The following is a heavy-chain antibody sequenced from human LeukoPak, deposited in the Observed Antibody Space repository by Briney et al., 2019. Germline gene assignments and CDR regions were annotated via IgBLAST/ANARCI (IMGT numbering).Heavy chain of an antibody. D-gene: IGHD3-10*01. J-gene: IGHJ3*02. CDR3: ASGDHAFDI. V-gene: IGHV4-59*02. Sequence: SETLSLTCTVSGASVSSYHWSWIRQPPGKGLEWIGHMSYSGSTNYNPSLKSRVTISVDKSKNQFSLKLSSVTAADTAVYYCASGDHAFDIWGQGTMVTVSS. CDR1: GASVSSYH. CDR2: MSYSGST.